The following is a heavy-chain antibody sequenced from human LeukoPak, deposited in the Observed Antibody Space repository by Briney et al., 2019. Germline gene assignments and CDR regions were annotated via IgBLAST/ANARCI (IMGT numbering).Heavy chain of an antibody. Sequence: GGSLRLSCGASGFTFSNYGMHWVRQAPGKGLEWVAFIPYDGSNKYYADSLKGRFTISRDNSKDTLYLQMNSLRAEDTAIYYCAKDICGGDCYPHGGYWGQGTLVTVSS. CDR1: GFTFSNYG. CDR3: AKDICGGDCYPHGGY. CDR2: IPYDGSNK. J-gene: IGHJ4*02. V-gene: IGHV3-30*02. D-gene: IGHD2-21*01.